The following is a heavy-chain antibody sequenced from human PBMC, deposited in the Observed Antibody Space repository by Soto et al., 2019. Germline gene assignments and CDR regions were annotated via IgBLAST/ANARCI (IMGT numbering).Heavy chain of an antibody. V-gene: IGHV3-11*05. CDR1: GFTFSDYY. Sequence: QVQLVESGGGLVKPGGSLRLSCAASGFTFSDYYMSWIRQAPGKGLEWVSYISSSSSYTNYADSVKGRFTISRDNAKNSLYLQMNSLRAEDTAVYYWASSCSSTSCYASDYWGQGTLVTVSS. CDR2: ISSSSSYT. CDR3: ASSCSSTSCYASDY. J-gene: IGHJ4*02. D-gene: IGHD2-2*01.